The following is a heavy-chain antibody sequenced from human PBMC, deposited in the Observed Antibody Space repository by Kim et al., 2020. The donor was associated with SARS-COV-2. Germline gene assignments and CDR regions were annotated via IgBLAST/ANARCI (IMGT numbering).Heavy chain of an antibody. CDR2: IIPILGIA. Sequence: SVKVSCKASGGTFSSYAISWVRQAPGQGLEWMGRIIPILGIANYAQKFQGRVTITADKSTSTAYMELSSLRSEDTTVYYCATLGEVDTAMVTYFDYWGQGTLVTVSS. CDR1: GGTFSSYA. V-gene: IGHV1-69*04. CDR3: ATLGEVDTAMVTYFDY. D-gene: IGHD5-18*01. J-gene: IGHJ4*02.